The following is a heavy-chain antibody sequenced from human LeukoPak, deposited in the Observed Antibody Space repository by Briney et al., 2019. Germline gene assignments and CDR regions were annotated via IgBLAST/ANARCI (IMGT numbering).Heavy chain of an antibody. CDR3: ARVVGCGGDCYSGISDY. J-gene: IGHJ4*02. CDR1: GYTFTSYA. Sequence: ASVKVSCKASGYTFTSYAMNWVRQAPGQGLEWIGWINTNTWNPTYAQGFTGRFVFSLDTSVSTAYMQISSLKAEDTAVYYCARVVGCGGDCYSGISDYWGQGTLVTVSS. V-gene: IGHV7-4-1*02. CDR2: INTNTWNP. D-gene: IGHD2-21*02.